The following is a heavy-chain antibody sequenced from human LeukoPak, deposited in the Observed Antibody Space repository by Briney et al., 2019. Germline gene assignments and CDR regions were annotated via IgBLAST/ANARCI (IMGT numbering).Heavy chain of an antibody. CDR2: MYYSGST. D-gene: IGHD3-22*01. CDR1: GGSISSGDYY. CDR3: ARPYYYDSRIDP. J-gene: IGHJ5*02. V-gene: IGHV4-30-4*01. Sequence: PSETLSLTCTVSGGSISSGDYYWSWIRQPPGKGLEWIACMYYSGSTYYNPSLKSRVTMSADTSKNQLSLKLSSVTAADTAVYYCARPYYYDSRIDPWGQGILVTVSS.